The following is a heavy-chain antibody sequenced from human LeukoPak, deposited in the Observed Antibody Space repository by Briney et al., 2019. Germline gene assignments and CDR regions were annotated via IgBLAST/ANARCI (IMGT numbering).Heavy chain of an antibody. J-gene: IGHJ5*02. CDR3: ARQFFHNWNYTPGGWFDP. V-gene: IGHV4-39*01. CDR2: IYYSGST. Sequence: SETLSLTCTVSGGSISSSSYYWGWIRQPPGKGLEWSGSIYYSGSTYYNPSLKSRVTISVDTSKNQFSLKLSSVTAADTAVYYCARQFFHNWNYTPGGWFDPWGQGTLVTVSS. D-gene: IGHD1-7*01. CDR1: GGSISSSSYY.